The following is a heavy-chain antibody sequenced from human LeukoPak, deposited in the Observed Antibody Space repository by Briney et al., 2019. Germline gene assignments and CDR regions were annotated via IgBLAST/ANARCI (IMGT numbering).Heavy chain of an antibody. Sequence: ASVKVSCKASGYTFTSYGISWVRQAPGQGLEWTGWISAYNGNTNYAQKFQGRVTITADESTSTAYMELSSLRSEDTAVYYCARRLRYFDSAYYYYGMDVWGQGITVTVSS. D-gene: IGHD3-9*01. CDR1: GYTFTSYG. CDR2: ISAYNGNT. V-gene: IGHV1-18*01. J-gene: IGHJ6*02. CDR3: ARRLRYFDSAYYYYGMDV.